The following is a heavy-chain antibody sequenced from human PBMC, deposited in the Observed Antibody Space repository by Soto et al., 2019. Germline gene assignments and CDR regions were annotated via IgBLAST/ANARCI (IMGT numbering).Heavy chain of an antibody. D-gene: IGHD6-13*01. CDR2: ISGSAGNT. Sequence: EVQLLESGGGLVQPGGSLRLSCAASGFTFSDYGMNWVRQAPGKGLEWVAAISGSAGNTYYADSVKGRFSTSRDNSKSTPYLDMNTLRVEDTAIYYCAKTFGSNWLPEYWGQGTLVTVSS. V-gene: IGHV3-23*01. CDR3: AKTFGSNWLPEY. J-gene: IGHJ4*02. CDR1: GFTFSDYG.